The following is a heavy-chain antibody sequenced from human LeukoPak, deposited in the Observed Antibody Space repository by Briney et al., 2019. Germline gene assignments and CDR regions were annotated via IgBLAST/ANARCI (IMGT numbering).Heavy chain of an antibody. CDR2: IYYSGST. D-gene: IGHD1-26*01. Sequence: NPSETLSLTCTVSGGSISSYYWSWIRQPPGKGLEWIGYIYYSGSTNYNPSLKSRVTISVDTSKNQFSLKLSSVTAADTAVYYCARDRSGSYLDAFDIWGQGTMVTVSS. J-gene: IGHJ3*02. CDR3: ARDRSGSYLDAFDI. CDR1: GGSISSYY. V-gene: IGHV4-59*01.